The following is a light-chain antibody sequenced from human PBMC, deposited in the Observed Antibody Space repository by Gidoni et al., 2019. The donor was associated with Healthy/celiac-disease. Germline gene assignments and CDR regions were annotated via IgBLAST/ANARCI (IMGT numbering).Light chain of an antibody. V-gene: IGKV4-1*01. CDR2: WAS. CDR3: QQDYTYRT. CDR1: QSVLYSSNNKNY. Sequence: DIVMTQSPDSLAVSLGERATINCKSSQSVLYSSNNKNYLAWYQQKPGQPPKLLIYWASTRESGVPDRFSGSGSGTDFTLTISSLQAEDVAVYYCQQDYTYRTFVQGTKVEIK. J-gene: IGKJ1*01.